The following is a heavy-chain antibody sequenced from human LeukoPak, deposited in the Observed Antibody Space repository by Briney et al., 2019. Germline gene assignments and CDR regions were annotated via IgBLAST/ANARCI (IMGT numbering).Heavy chain of an antibody. D-gene: IGHD3-22*01. CDR1: GFTFSSYG. J-gene: IGHJ4*02. CDR3: ARDLTYYSGSSAYYGVDY. V-gene: IGHV3-30*03. CDR2: ISYDGSNK. Sequence: GGSLRLSCAASGFTFSSYGMHWVRQAPGKGLEWVAVISYDGSNKYYADSVKGRFTISRDNSKNTLYLQMDSLRAEDTAVYYCARDLTYYSGSSAYYGVDYWGQGTLVTVSS.